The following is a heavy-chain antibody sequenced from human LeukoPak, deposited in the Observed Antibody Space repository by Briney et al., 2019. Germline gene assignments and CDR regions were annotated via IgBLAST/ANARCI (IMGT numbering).Heavy chain of an antibody. CDR1: RGTFSSYA. Sequence: ASVKVSCKASRGTFSSYAISWVRQAPGQGLEWMGRIIPIFGTANYAQKFQGRVTITTDESTSTAYMELSSLRSEDTAVYYCARDFYDSSGYYYVPDYWGQGTLVTVSS. V-gene: IGHV1-69*05. D-gene: IGHD3-22*01. CDR3: ARDFYDSSGYYYVPDY. CDR2: IIPIFGTA. J-gene: IGHJ4*02.